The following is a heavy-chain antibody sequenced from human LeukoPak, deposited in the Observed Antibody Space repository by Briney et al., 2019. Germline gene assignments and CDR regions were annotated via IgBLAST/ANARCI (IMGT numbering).Heavy chain of an antibody. CDR3: AKIAAAGTGDDY. J-gene: IGHJ4*02. CDR1: GGSISSGGYY. V-gene: IGHV4-30-2*01. D-gene: IGHD6-13*01. CDR2: IYHSGST. Sequence: TSETLSLTCTVSGGSISSGGYYWSWIRQPPGKGLEWIGYIYHSGSTYYNPSLKSRVTISVDRSKNQFSLKLSLVTAADTAVYYCAKIAAAGTGDDYRGQGTLVTVSS.